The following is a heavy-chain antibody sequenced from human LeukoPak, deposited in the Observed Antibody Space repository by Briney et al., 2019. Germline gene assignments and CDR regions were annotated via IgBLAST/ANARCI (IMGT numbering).Heavy chain of an antibody. V-gene: IGHV1-46*01. CDR2: INPSGGST. Sequence: ASVKVSCKASGYTFTSYYMHWVRQAPGQGLEWMGIINPSGGSTSYAQKFQGRVTMTRDTSTSTVYMELSSLRSEDTAVYYCASRPYDFWSGYSDTQYYYYGMDVWGQGTTVTVSS. D-gene: IGHD3-3*01. CDR1: GYTFTSYY. J-gene: IGHJ6*02. CDR3: ASRPYDFWSGYSDTQYYYYGMDV.